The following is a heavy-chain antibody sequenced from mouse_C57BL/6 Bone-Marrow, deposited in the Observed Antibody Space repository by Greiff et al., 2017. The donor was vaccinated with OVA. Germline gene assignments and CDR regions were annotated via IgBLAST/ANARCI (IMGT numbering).Heavy chain of an antibody. J-gene: IGHJ4*01. Sequence: LVESGGGLVQPGGSMKLSCAASGFTFSDAWMDWVRQSPEKGLEWDAEIRNKANKHATYYAEYVKGRITISRDDSKSSVYLQMNSLRAEDTGLYYCTPYYYGSSSYYAMDYWGQGTSVTVSS. D-gene: IGHD1-1*01. CDR2: IRNKANKHAT. CDR3: TPYYYGSSSYYAMDY. V-gene: IGHV6-6*01. CDR1: GFTFSDAW.